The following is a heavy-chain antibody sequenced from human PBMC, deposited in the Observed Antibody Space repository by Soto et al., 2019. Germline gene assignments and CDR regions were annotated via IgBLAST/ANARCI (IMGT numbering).Heavy chain of an antibody. D-gene: IGHD5-12*01. V-gene: IGHV4-30-4*01. J-gene: IGHJ4*02. Sequence: LSLTCTVSGGSISSGDYYWSWVRQPTGKGLEWLGYIYYSGSTYYNPSLKSRVTISVDTSDNESSLKLSSVTAADTAVYYCAIIRGYISGRSHPPFDYWGQGTLVTV. CDR2: IYYSGST. CDR3: AIIRGYISGRSHPPFDY. CDR1: GGSISSGDYY.